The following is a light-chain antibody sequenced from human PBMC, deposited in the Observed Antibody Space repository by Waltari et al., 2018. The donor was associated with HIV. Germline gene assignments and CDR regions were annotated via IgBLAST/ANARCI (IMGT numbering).Light chain of an antibody. Sequence: QSVLTQPPSVSGAPGQRVTISCTGGASNIGAGYAVHWYQHLPRTAPKLLIFTNSDRPSGVPDRFSGSKSGTSASLTITGLQAEDEADYYCQSYDNSLTAYVFGTGTKVSVL. CDR2: TNS. CDR1: ASNIGAGYA. J-gene: IGLJ1*01. CDR3: QSYDNSLTAYV. V-gene: IGLV1-40*01.